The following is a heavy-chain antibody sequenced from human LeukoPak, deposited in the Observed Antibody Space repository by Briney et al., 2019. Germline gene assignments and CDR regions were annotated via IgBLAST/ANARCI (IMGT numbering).Heavy chain of an antibody. V-gene: IGHV4-39*07. Sequence: SETLSLTCTVSGGSISTTNYYWGWVRQSPGRGLEWIASVYYTGSPYYNLSLNSRFTISVDTSKNQLSLKLTSVTAADAAVYYCARVPVPSTIYGVYYYYMVVWGKGTTVTVSS. D-gene: IGHD2-2*02. CDR3: ARVPVPSTIYGVYYYYMVV. CDR2: VYYTGSP. CDR1: GGSISTTNYY. J-gene: IGHJ6*03.